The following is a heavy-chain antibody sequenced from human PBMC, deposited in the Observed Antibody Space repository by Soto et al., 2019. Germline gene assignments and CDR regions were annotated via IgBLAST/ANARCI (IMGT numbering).Heavy chain of an antibody. D-gene: IGHD6-13*01. CDR3: AKDGTGDLRSSWNKWFDP. Sequence: PXGSLRLSCAASGFTFDDYTMHWVRQAPGKGLDWVSGISLNSGIIAYADSVKGRFTISRDNARNSLYLQMNSLRAEDTALYYCAKDGTGDLRSSWNKWFDPWGQGTLVTVSS. CDR1: GFTFDDYT. V-gene: IGHV3-9*01. CDR2: ISLNSGII. J-gene: IGHJ5*02.